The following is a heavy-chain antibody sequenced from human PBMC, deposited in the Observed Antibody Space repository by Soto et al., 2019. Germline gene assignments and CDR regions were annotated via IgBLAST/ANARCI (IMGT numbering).Heavy chain of an antibody. D-gene: IGHD3-10*01. CDR3: AKRSNMVRGVRYYYYGMDV. J-gene: IGHJ6*02. CDR2: ISGSGGST. V-gene: IGHV3-23*01. Sequence: GGSLRLSCAASGFTFSSYAMSWVRQAPGKGLEWVSAISGSGGSTYYADSVKGRFTISRDNSKNTLYLQMNSLRAEDTAVYYCAKRSNMVRGVRYYYYGMDVSGQGTTVTVSS. CDR1: GFTFSSYA.